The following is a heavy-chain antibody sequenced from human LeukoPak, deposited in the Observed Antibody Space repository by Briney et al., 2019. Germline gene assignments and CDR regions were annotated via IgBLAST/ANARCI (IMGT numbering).Heavy chain of an antibody. CDR2: ISAYNGNT. D-gene: IGHD3-10*01. Sequence: ASVTVSCMASGYTFITYGISWVRQAPGQGLEWMGWISAYNGNTNYAQKLQGRVTMTADTSTSTVYMELRSLRSDDTAMYYCARDQRITMIRGVNRYFDYWGQGTLVTVSS. V-gene: IGHV1-18*01. CDR1: GYTFITYG. CDR3: ARDQRITMIRGVNRYFDY. J-gene: IGHJ4*02.